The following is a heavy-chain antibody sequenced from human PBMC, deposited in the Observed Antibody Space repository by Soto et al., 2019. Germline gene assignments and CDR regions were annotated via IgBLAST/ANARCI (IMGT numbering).Heavy chain of an antibody. CDR1: GGTFSSYA. J-gene: IGHJ6*02. CDR2: IIPIHGTA. Sequence: QVQLVQSGAEVKKPGSSVKVSCKASGGTFSSYAISWVRQAPGQGLEWMGGIIPIHGTANYAQKFQGRVTITADESTSTAYMELSSLRSEDTAAYYCARSQGSSTSLEIYYYYYYGMDVWGQGTTVTVSS. V-gene: IGHV1-69*01. CDR3: ARSQGSSTSLEIYYYYYYGMDV. D-gene: IGHD2-2*01.